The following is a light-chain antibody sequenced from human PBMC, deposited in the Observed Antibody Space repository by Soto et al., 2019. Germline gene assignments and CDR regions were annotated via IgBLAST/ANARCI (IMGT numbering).Light chain of an antibody. J-gene: IGKJ1*01. CDR3: QQYNNGPRT. V-gene: IGKV3-15*01. CDR1: QSIPTN. Sequence: ETVMTQSEATLSVSPGERATLSCRASQSIPTNLAWYQQKPGQPPRLLIYGASTRVTGIPTRFSGSGSGTEFTLTISSLQSEDFAVYYCQQYNNGPRTFGQGTKVEIK. CDR2: GAS.